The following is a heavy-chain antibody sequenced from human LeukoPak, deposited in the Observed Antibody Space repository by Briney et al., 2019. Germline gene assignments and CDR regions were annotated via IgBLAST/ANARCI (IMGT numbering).Heavy chain of an antibody. Sequence: GGSLRLSCAASGLTFNSHAMSWVRQAPGKGLEWVSPISGSGGSTFFADSVKGRFTISRDNSKNTLYLQMNSLRAEDTAVYYCAKAGRFLEWLYPADYWGQGTLVTVSS. CDR2: ISGSGGST. CDR3: AKAGRFLEWLYPADY. V-gene: IGHV3-23*01. J-gene: IGHJ4*02. CDR1: GLTFNSHA. D-gene: IGHD3-3*01.